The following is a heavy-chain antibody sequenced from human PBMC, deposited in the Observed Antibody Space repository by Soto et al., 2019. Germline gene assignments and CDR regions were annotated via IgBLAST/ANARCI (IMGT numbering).Heavy chain of an antibody. CDR1: GGSFSGYY. Sequence: QVQLQQWGAGLLKPSETLSLTCAVYGGSFSGYYWSWIRQPPGKGLEWIGEINHSGSTNYNPSLKSRVTISVDTSKNQFSLKLSSVTAADTAVYYCARGFPGIAAAGTLYYFDYWGQGTLVTVSS. CDR2: INHSGST. D-gene: IGHD6-13*01. V-gene: IGHV4-34*01. J-gene: IGHJ4*02. CDR3: ARGFPGIAAAGTLYYFDY.